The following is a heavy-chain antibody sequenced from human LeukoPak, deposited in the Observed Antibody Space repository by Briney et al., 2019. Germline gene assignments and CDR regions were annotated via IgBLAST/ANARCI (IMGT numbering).Heavy chain of an antibody. CDR3: ARPKRSSSSGFDY. CDR2: ISGSGGST. J-gene: IGHJ4*02. Sequence: PGGSLRLSCAASGFTFSSYAMSWVRQAPGKGLEWVSAISGSGGSTYYADSVKGRFTISRDNSKNTLYLQMNSLRAEDTAVYYCARPKRSSSSGFDYWGQGTLVTVSS. V-gene: IGHV3-23*01. CDR1: GFTFSSYA. D-gene: IGHD6-13*01.